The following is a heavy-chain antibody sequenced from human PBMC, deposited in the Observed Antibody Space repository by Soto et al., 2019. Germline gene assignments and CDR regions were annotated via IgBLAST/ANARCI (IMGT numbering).Heavy chain of an antibody. CDR3: ARAGYDILTGYYNDYYYYGMDV. Sequence: EASVKVSCKASGYTFTGYYMHWVRQAPGQGLEWMGWINPNSGGTNYAQKFQGWVTMTRDTSISTAYMELSRLRSDDTAVYYCARAGYDILTGYYNDYYYYGMDVWGQGTTVTVSS. CDR2: INPNSGGT. D-gene: IGHD3-9*01. J-gene: IGHJ6*02. CDR1: GYTFTGYY. V-gene: IGHV1-2*04.